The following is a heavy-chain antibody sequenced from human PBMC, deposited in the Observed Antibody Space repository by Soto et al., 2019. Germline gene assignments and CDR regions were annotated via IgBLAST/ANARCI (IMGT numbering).Heavy chain of an antibody. J-gene: IGHJ5*02. D-gene: IGHD5-18*01. CDR3: ASDHCSYGANDNWFDP. V-gene: IGHV4-30-4*01. Sequence: SETLSLTCTVSGGSISSGDYYWSWIRQPPGKGLEWIGYIYYSGSTYYNPSLKSRVTISVDTSKNQFSLKLSSVTAADTAVYYCASDHCSYGANDNWFDPCGQGTLVTVSA. CDR1: GGSISSGDYY. CDR2: IYYSGST.